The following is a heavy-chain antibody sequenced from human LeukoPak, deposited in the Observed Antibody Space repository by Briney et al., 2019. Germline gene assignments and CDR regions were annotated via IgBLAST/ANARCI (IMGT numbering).Heavy chain of an antibody. V-gene: IGHV1-18*01. CDR1: GYTFTSYG. J-gene: IGHJ6*02. CDR3: ARALLLWFGTYYYYYGMDV. CDR2: ISAYNGNT. D-gene: IGHD3-10*01. Sequence: GASVKVSCKASGYTFTSYGISWVRQATGQGLEWMGWISAYNGNTNYAQKLQGRVTMTTDTSTSTAYMELRSLRSDDTAVYYCARALLLWFGTYYYYYGMDVWGQGTTVTVSS.